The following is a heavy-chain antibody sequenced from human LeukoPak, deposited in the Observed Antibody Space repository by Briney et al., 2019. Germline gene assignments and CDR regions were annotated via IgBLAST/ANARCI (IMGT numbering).Heavy chain of an antibody. CDR1: GGSVSSYY. J-gene: IGHJ4*02. D-gene: IGHD5/OR15-5a*01. Sequence: PSETLSLSCSVSGGSVSSYYWSWIRQSPGKGLEWVSTIFGSGIRTDYADSVKGRFINSRDNSKNTLYLQMNSLRAEDTAVYYCARVSGRSFDYWGQGTLVTVSS. V-gene: IGHV3-23*01. CDR2: IFGSGIRT. CDR3: ARVSGRSFDY.